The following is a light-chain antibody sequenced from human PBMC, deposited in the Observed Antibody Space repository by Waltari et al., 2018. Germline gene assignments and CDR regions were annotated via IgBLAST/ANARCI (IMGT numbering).Light chain of an antibody. CDR2: RIS. CDR3: MQATHSPFT. V-gene: IGKV2-24*01. CDR1: QSLVHRDGNTY. J-gene: IGKJ2*01. Sequence: VLTQTPLSSPVTLGQSASISGRSRQSLVHRDGNTYLNWFQQRPGQPPRLLIYRISDRFSGVPDRFSGSGAGTEFTLTISRVEAEDVGVYYCMQATHSPFTFGQGTQLDIK.